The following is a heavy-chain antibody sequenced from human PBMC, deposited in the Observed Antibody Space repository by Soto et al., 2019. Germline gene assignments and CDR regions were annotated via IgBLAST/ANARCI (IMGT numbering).Heavy chain of an antibody. Sequence: SETLSLTCAVSGGSISSGGYSWSWIRQPPGKGLEWIGYIYHSGSTYYNPSLKSRVTISVDRSKNQFSLKLSPVTAADTAVYYCARGATEMATIKLDYWGQGTLVTVSS. V-gene: IGHV4-30-2*01. D-gene: IGHD5-12*01. CDR2: IYHSGST. CDR3: ARGATEMATIKLDY. J-gene: IGHJ4*02. CDR1: GGSISSGGYS.